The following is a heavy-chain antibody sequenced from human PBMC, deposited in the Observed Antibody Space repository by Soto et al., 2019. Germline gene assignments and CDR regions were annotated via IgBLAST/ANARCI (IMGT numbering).Heavy chain of an antibody. CDR2: ISSSGYI. D-gene: IGHD2-15*01. J-gene: IGHJ6*02. Sequence: GGSLRLSCVVSGFSFSDYYMSWIRQAPGKGLEWVSSISSSGYIFSTDSVRGRFTISRDNAKNSVYLQISSLRAEDTAVYFCARDCSGGSCYPGMDVWGQGTTVTVS. CDR1: GFSFSDYY. V-gene: IGHV3-11*04. CDR3: ARDCSGGSCYPGMDV.